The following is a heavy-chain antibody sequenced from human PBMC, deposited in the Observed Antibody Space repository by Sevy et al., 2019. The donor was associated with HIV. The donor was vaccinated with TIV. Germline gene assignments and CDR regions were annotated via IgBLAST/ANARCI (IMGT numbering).Heavy chain of an antibody. CDR3: ARPRFLEWLSSAAFDI. D-gene: IGHD3-3*01. CDR1: GFVFSSYA. CDR2: IAYDGSNK. J-gene: IGHJ3*02. V-gene: IGHV3-30*04. Sequence: QAAGSLRLSCTASGFVFSSYAMHWVRQAPGKGLEWVAFIAYDGSNKNYADSVKGRFTLSRDNSKNTLYLQMNSLGAEDTAVYYCARPRFLEWLSSAAFDIWGQGTMVTVSS.